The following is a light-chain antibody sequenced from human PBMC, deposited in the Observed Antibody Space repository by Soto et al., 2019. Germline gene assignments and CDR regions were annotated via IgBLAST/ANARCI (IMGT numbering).Light chain of an antibody. CDR3: CSYAGSSTSVV. CDR1: SSDVGSYNL. J-gene: IGLJ2*01. Sequence: ALTQPASVSGSPGQSITISCTGTSSDVGSYNLVSWYQQHPGKAPKLMIYEGSKRPSGVSNRFSGSKSGNTASLTISGLQADDEADYYCCSYAGSSTSVVFGGGTKLTVL. CDR2: EGS. V-gene: IGLV2-23*01.